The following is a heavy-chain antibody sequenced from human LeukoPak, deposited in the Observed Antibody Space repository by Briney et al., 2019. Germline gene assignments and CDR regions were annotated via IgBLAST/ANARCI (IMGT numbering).Heavy chain of an antibody. CDR1: GGSISSGSYY. D-gene: IGHD3-9*01. CDR2: IYTSGST. Sequence: SQTLSLTCTVSGGSISSGSYYWSWIRQPAGKGLEWIGRIYTSGSTNYNPSLKSRVTISVDTSKNQFSLKLSSVTAADTAVYYCARHDDIAGYFDYWGQGTLVTVSS. V-gene: IGHV4-61*02. J-gene: IGHJ4*02. CDR3: ARHDDIAGYFDY.